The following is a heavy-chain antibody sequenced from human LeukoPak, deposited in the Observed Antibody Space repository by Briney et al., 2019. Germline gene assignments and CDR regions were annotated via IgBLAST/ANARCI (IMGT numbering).Heavy chain of an antibody. J-gene: IGHJ3*02. CDR3: ASKTHDYYDSSGYYAFDI. D-gene: IGHD3-22*01. CDR2: INRSGST. V-gene: IGHV4-34*01. CDR1: GGSFSGYY. Sequence: SETLSLTCAVYGGSFSGYYWSWIRQPPGKGLEWIGEINRSGSTNYNPSLKSRVTISVDTSKNQFSLKLSSVTAADTAVYYCASKTHDYYDSSGYYAFDIWGQGTMVTVSS.